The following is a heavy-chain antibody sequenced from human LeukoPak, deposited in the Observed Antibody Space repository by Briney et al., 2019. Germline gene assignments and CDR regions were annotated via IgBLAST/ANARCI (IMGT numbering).Heavy chain of an antibody. D-gene: IGHD3-10*01. CDR1: GYTLTQHS. CDR2: IITDTGNP. CDR3: AREVLRHDY. V-gene: IGHV7-4-1*02. J-gene: IGHJ4*02. Sequence: ASVKVSCKASGYTLTQHSMNWVRQAPGQGLEWMGWIITDTGNPTYAHGFTGRFVFSVDTSVNTAYLQISSLKAEDTAVYYCAREVLRHDYWGQGTLVTVSS.